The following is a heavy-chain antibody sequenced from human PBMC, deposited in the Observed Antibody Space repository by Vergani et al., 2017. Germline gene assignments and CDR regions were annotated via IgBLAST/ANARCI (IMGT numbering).Heavy chain of an antibody. CDR2: IGTAGDT. CDR1: GFTFSSYD. Sequence: EVQLVESGGGLIHPGGSLRLSCAASGFTFSSYDMHWVRQATGKGLEWVSAIGTAGDTYYPGSVKGRFTISRENAKNSLYLQMNSLRAGDTAIYYCARAVSTTVGDPPGYWGQGTLVTVSS. D-gene: IGHD4-23*01. J-gene: IGHJ4*02. CDR3: ARAVSTTVGDPPGY. V-gene: IGHV3-13*01.